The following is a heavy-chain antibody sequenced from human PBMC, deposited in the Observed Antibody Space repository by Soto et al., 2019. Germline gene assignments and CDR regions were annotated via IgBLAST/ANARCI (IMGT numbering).Heavy chain of an antibody. CDR3: TTDSYSTIIIVRFDY. CDR1: GFTFSNAW. V-gene: IGHV3-15*07. D-gene: IGHD3-22*01. J-gene: IGHJ4*01. CDR2: IKSKTDGGTT. Sequence: GGSLRLSCAASGFTFSNAWINWVRQAPGKGLEWVGRIKSKTDGGTTDCAEPVKGRFAISRDDSNNMVYLQMNSLKIEDTAVYYCTTDSYSTIIIVRFDYWGHGTLVTVSS.